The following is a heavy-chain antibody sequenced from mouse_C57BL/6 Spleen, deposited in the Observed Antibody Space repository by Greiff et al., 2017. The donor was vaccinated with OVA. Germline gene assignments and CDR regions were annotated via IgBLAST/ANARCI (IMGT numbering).Heavy chain of an antibody. CDR1: GFTFSDAW. CDR3: TRTHYYGSSYFDY. V-gene: IGHV6-6*01. J-gene: IGHJ2*01. Sequence: EVKLVESGGGLVQPGGSMKLSCAASGFTFSDAWMDWVRQSPEKGLEWVAEIRNKANNHATYYAESVKGRFTISRDDSKSSVYLQMNSLRAEDTGIYYCTRTHYYGSSYFDYWGQGTTLTVSS. D-gene: IGHD1-1*01. CDR2: IRNKANNHAT.